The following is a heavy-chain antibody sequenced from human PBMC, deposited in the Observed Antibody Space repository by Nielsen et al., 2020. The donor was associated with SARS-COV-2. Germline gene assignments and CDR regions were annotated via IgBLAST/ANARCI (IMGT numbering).Heavy chain of an antibody. CDR3: ARDFYLDYVLDY. V-gene: IGHV3-30*02. CDR2: IRYDGNDK. D-gene: IGHD4-17*01. Sequence: GESLKISCATSGFIFSSYGMHWVRQAPGRGLEWVALIRYDGNDKYYADPVKGRFTISRDNSDNTLYLQMNSLRAEDTAVYYCARDFYLDYVLDYWGQGTLVAVSS. CDR1: GFIFSSYG. J-gene: IGHJ4*02.